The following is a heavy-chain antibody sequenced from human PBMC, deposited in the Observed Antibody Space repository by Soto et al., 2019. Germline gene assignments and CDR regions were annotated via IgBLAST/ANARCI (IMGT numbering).Heavy chain of an antibody. Sequence: ASVKVSCKAFGFTFNSYDINWVRQAPGQGLEWMGWMNPNTGNTGYAQNFQGRIIMTRDTSITTAYMEVSSLTSEDTAVYYCARVFSSWPIVAPRTYLMDVWGKGTTVTVSS. CDR3: ARVFSSWPIVAPRTYLMDV. CDR2: MNPNTGNT. V-gene: IGHV1-8*01. D-gene: IGHD2-15*01. J-gene: IGHJ6*04. CDR1: GFTFNSYD.